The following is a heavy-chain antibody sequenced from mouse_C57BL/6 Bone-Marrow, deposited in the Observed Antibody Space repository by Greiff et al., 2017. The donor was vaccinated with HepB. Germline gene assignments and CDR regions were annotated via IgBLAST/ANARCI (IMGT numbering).Heavy chain of an antibody. V-gene: IGHV5-4*03. Sequence: DVMLVESGGGLVKPGGSLKLSCAASGFTFSSYAMSWVRQTPEKRLEWVATISDGGSYTYYPDNVKGRFTISRDNAKNNLYLHMSHLKSEDTAMYYCARVPLYYYGSSYGFAYWGQGTLVTVSA. CDR1: GFTFSSYA. J-gene: IGHJ3*01. CDR2: ISDGGSYT. CDR3: ARVPLYYYGSSYGFAY. D-gene: IGHD1-1*01.